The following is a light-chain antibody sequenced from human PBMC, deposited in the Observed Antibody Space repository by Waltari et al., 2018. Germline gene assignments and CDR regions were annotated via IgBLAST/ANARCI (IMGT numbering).Light chain of an antibody. V-gene: IGLV2-14*03. CDR3: SSYISSDTLEL. Sequence: QSALTQPASVSGSPGQSITISCTGTSSDLGGYNYVSWYQQHPGKAPKLMIYDVSSRPSGVSNRFSGSKSGNTASLTISGLQAEDESHYYCSSYISSDTLELFGGGTSLTV. CDR2: DVS. J-gene: IGLJ2*01. CDR1: SSDLGGYNY.